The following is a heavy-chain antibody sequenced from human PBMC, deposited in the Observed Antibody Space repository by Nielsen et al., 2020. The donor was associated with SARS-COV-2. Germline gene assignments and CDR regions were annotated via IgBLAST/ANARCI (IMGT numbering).Heavy chain of an antibody. CDR2: ISDSGITI. D-gene: IGHD3-10*01. CDR1: GFIFSDYY. CDR3: ARDPYYGSGTFRFYGMDL. Sequence: GESLKISCAASGFIFSDYYMGWVRQAPGKGLEWVSYISDSGITIYYADSVRGRFTISRDNAKKSLYLQMDSLRAEDTALYYCARDPYYGSGTFRFYGMDLWGQGTTVTVSS. J-gene: IGHJ6*02. V-gene: IGHV3-11*04.